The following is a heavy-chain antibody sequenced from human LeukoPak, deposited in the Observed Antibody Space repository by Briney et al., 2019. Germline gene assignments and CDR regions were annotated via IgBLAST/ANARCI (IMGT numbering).Heavy chain of an antibody. V-gene: IGHV4-61*01. Sequence: PAQTPSLTYTLSGGFVISGSYYWTWIRQPPWNGLQWIGYIYYSGRTNYNPSLKSRVTISVDTSENQFSLKLSSVTAADTAVYYCARFTVGAKTFDYWGQGTLVTVSS. J-gene: IGHJ4*02. CDR3: ARFTVGAKTFDY. D-gene: IGHD1-26*01. CDR2: IYYSGRT. CDR1: GGFVISGSYY.